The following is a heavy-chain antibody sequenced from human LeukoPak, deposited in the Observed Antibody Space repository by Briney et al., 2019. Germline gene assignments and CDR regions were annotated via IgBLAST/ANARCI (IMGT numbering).Heavy chain of an antibody. J-gene: IGHJ3*02. CDR2: IYYSGST. V-gene: IGHV4-30-4*08. Sequence: SETLSLTCTVSGGSISSADYYWSWIRQRPGKGLEWIGYIYYSGSTYYTPSLKSRITLSVDTSNNQFSLKLSSVSAANTTIYYCARAVMPCGGDCYSGPFDISGHGGMVIVSS. CDR1: GGSISSADYY. CDR3: ARAVMPCGGDCYSGPFDI. D-gene: IGHD2-21*01.